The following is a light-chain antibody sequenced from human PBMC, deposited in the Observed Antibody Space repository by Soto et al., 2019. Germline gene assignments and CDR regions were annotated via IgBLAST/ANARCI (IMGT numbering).Light chain of an antibody. CDR1: QSISSY. Sequence: DIQMTQSPSSLSASVGDRVTITCRASQSISSYLNWYQQKPGKAPKLLIYAASSLQSGVPSRFSGSGSGTDFTLTISSLQLEDFATYYCQQSYSIPYTFGQGTKLEIK. V-gene: IGKV1-39*01. CDR3: QQSYSIPYT. J-gene: IGKJ2*01. CDR2: AAS.